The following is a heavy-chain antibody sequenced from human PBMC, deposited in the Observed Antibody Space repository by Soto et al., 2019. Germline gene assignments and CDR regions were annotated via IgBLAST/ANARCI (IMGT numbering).Heavy chain of an antibody. CDR3: ARVPEEYYYDSSGPGVDV. CDR1: GGSISSYY. CDR2: IYYSGST. J-gene: IGHJ6*02. Sequence: PSETLSLTCTVSGGSISSYYWSWIRQPPGKGLEWIGYIYYSGSTNYNPSLKSRVTISVDTSKNQFSLKLSSVTAADTAVYYCARVPEEYYYDSSGPGVDVWGQGTTVTVS. V-gene: IGHV4-59*01. D-gene: IGHD3-22*01.